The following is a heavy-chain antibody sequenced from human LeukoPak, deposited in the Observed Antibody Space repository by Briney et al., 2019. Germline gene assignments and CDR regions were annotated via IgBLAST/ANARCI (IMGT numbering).Heavy chain of an antibody. D-gene: IGHD5-12*01. V-gene: IGHV4-38-2*02. Sequence: PSETLSLTCTVSGYSISSGYYWGWIRQPPGKGLEWIGSIYHSGSTYYNPSLKSRVTISVDTSMNQFSLKLSSVTAADTAVYYCARGLMRWLRSAMDVWGKGTTVTVSS. CDR1: GYSISSGYY. CDR2: IYHSGST. CDR3: ARGLMRWLRSAMDV. J-gene: IGHJ6*03.